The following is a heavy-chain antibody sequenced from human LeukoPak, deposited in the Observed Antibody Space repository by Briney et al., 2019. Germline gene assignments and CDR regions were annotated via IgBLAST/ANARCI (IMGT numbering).Heavy chain of an antibody. CDR2: INPSGGST. D-gene: IGHD3-9*01. Sequence: GASVKVSCKASGYTFTSYYMHWVRQAPGQGLEWMGIINPSGGSTSYAQKFQGRVTVTRDMSTSTVYMELSSLRSEDTAVYYCARESILTGYYTGFDYWGQGTLVTVSS. V-gene: IGHV1-46*01. CDR1: GYTFTSYY. J-gene: IGHJ4*02. CDR3: ARESILTGYYTGFDY.